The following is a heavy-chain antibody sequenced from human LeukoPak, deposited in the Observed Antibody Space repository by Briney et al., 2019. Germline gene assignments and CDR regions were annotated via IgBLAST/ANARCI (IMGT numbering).Heavy chain of an antibody. V-gene: IGHV4-39*07. Sequence: SETLSLTCTVSGASISSSSYYWGWIRQPPGKGLEWIGSIYHSGSTYHNPSLKSRVTLSVDESKNQFSLKLSSVTAADTAVYYCARGQIRGVGLFDYWGHGTLVTVSS. CDR2: IYHSGST. J-gene: IGHJ4*01. D-gene: IGHD3-16*01. CDR1: GASISSSSYY. CDR3: ARGQIRGVGLFDY.